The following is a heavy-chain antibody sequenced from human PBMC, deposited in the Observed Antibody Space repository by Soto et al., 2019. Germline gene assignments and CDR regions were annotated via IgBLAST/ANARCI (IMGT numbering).Heavy chain of an antibody. CDR1: GFTFDDYA. V-gene: IGHV3-9*01. D-gene: IGHD3-16*01. J-gene: IGHJ4*02. Sequence: EVQLVESGGGLVQPGRSLRLSCAASGFTFDDYAMHWVRQAPGKGLEWVSGISWNSGSIGYADSVKGRFTISRDNAKNSLYLQMNSLRAEDTALYYCAKDKLGSPTGLLGYWGQGTLVTVSS. CDR3: AKDKLGSPTGLLGY. CDR2: ISWNSGSI.